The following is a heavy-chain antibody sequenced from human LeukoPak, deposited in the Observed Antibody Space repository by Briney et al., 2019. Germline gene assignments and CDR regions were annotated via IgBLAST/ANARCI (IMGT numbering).Heavy chain of an antibody. V-gene: IGHV3-23*01. Sequence: GGSLRLSCAASGFTFGSFAMSWVRQAPGKGLEWVSSISDFGGTPYYAVSVKGRFTISRDNSQNTLYLQINSLRAEDTALYYCARFNPFGVDDYWGQGTLVTVSS. D-gene: IGHD3-10*01. CDR2: ISDFGGTP. CDR1: GFTFGSFA. J-gene: IGHJ4*02. CDR3: ARFNPFGVDDY.